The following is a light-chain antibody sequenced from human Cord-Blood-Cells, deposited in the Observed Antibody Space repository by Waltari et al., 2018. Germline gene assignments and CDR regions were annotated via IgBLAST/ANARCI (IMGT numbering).Light chain of an antibody. J-gene: IGLJ3*02. Sequence: YELTQPPSVSLPPGQTSTTPRSRDTLGHNLACWYQQKPGQSPVLLIDQDSKRPSGIPERFSSSNSGNTATLTISGTQAMDEADYYCQAWDSISWVFGGGTKLTVL. CDR2: QDS. CDR3: QAWDSISWV. V-gene: IGLV3-1*01. CDR1: TLGHNL.